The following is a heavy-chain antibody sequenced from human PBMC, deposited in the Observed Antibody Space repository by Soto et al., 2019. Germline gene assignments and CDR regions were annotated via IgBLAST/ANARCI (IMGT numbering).Heavy chain of an antibody. CDR3: ARAYSGYDEDMPFDY. J-gene: IGHJ4*02. D-gene: IGHD5-12*01. Sequence: LRLSCAASRFTFSSFSMNWVRQAPGKGLEWISSISSGSGDTKYYADSVKGRFTISRDNAKNSLYLQMNSLRAEDTAVYFCARAYSGYDEDMPFDYWGQGTLVTVSS. CDR1: RFTFSSFS. CDR2: ISSGSGDTK. V-gene: IGHV3-48*01.